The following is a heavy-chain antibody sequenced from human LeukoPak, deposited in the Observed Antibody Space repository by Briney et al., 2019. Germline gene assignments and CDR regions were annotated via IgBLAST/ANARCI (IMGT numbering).Heavy chain of an antibody. CDR1: GFTFSGSA. D-gene: IGHD6-19*01. J-gene: IGHJ4*02. CDR3: TSTPGYSSGLPFFDY. Sequence: GGSLRLSCAASGFTFSGSAMHWVRQTSGKGLEWVGRIRTKANNYATAYAASVKGRFTISRDDSKNTAYLQMNSLETEDTAVYYCTSTPGYSSGLPFFDYWGQGILVTVSS. V-gene: IGHV3-73*01. CDR2: IRTKANNYAT.